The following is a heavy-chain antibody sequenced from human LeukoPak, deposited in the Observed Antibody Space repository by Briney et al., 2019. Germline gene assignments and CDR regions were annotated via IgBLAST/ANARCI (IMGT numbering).Heavy chain of an antibody. V-gene: IGHV3-11*01. CDR1: GFIFSDYY. D-gene: IGHD5-12*01. J-gene: IGHJ4*02. CDR2: ISSSCSNI. CDR3: ARDPGSGYEEHFDY. Sequence: GGSLRLSCAASGFIFSDYYMSWLRQAPGKGLEWFSYISSSCSNIYYAHSVKGRFTISRDNAKDSLYLQMNSLRAEDTAVYYCARDPGSGYEEHFDYWGQGTLVTVSS.